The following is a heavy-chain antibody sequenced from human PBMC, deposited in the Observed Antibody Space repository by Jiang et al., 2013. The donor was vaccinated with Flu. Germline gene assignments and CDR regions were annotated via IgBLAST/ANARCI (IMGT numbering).Heavy chain of an antibody. D-gene: IGHD3-22*01. CDR3: WRGRIVVVITTLLTN. J-gene: IGHJ4*02. Sequence: WYDGSNKYYADSVKGRFTISRDNSKNTLYLQMNSLRAEDTAVYYCWRGRIVVVITTLLTNWGQGTLVTVSS. CDR2: WYDGSNK. V-gene: IGHV3-33*01.